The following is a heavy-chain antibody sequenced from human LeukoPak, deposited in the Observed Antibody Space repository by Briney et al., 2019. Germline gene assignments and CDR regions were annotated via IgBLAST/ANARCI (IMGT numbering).Heavy chain of an antibody. CDR3: ARVSRAVMMILR. D-gene: IGHD3-16*01. Sequence: SETLSLTCTVSGGSISSYYWGWIRQPPGKGLEWIGQIFQTGSTYYNPSLRSRLTISLDTSKNHFSLKLNSVTAADTAVYYCARVSRAVMMILRWGQGTLVTVSS. V-gene: IGHV4-59*12. J-gene: IGHJ4*02. CDR1: GGSISSYY. CDR2: IFQTGST.